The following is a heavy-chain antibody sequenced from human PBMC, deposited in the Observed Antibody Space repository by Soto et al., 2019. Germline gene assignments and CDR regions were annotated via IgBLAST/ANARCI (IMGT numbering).Heavy chain of an antibody. CDR3: SPEPRDFWSGYYSFDY. Sequence: GGSLRLSCAASGFTFSDAWMTWVRQAPGKGLEWVGRIKSKSDGGTTDYVAPVKGRFTISRDDSKKTLYLQMSSLKTEDTAVYYCSPEPRDFWSGYYSFDYCGQGTLVTVSS. V-gene: IGHV3-15*01. CDR2: IKSKSDGGTT. D-gene: IGHD3-3*01. CDR1: GFTFSDAW. J-gene: IGHJ4*02.